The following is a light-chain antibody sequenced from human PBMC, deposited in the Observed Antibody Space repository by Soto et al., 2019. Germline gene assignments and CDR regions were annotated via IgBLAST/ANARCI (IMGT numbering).Light chain of an antibody. V-gene: IGKV3-15*01. J-gene: IGKJ1*01. Sequence: EIVMTQSPATLSVSPGERATLSCRASQSVSNNLAWFQHKPGQAPRLLIYGASARATGIPVRFSGSGSGTEFTLTISSLQSEDFAVYYCQQYNNWPPWTFGQGTKVEI. CDR2: GAS. CDR1: QSVSNN. CDR3: QQYNNWPPWT.